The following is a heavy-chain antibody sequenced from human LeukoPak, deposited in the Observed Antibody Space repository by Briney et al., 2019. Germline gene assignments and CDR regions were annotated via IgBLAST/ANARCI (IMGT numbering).Heavy chain of an antibody. CDR1: GYSFTSYD. J-gene: IGHJ6*03. CDR3: ARCGTRGYNYGYGTYYYYMDV. D-gene: IGHD5-18*01. V-gene: IGHV1-8*01. CDR2: MNPNSGHT. Sequence: ASVKVSCKASGYSFTSYDVNWVRQATGQGLEWMGWMNPNSGHTGYAQKFQGRVTMTRNTSISTAYMEVSSLRSEDTAVYYCARCGTRGYNYGYGTYYYYMDVWGKGTTVTVSS.